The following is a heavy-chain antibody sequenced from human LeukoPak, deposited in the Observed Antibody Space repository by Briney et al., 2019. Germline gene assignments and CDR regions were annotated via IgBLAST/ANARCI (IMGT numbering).Heavy chain of an antibody. CDR1: GGSISSSNW. Sequence: SETLSLTCAVSGGSISSSNWWSWVRQPPGKGLECIGYVYYSGSTNYNPSLKSRVTISVDTSKNQFSLKLNSVTAADTAVYFCARGSGVTPVDYWGQGTLVTVSS. J-gene: IGHJ4*02. V-gene: IGHV4-4*02. CDR3: ARGSGVTPVDY. D-gene: IGHD4-11*01. CDR2: VYYSGST.